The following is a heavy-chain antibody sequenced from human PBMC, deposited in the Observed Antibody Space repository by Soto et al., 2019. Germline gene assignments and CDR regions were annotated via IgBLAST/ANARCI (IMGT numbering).Heavy chain of an antibody. CDR3: ARVIVSGHYGDYESPTFYFDY. D-gene: IGHD4-17*01. CDR2: IYYSGST. V-gene: IGHV4-59*01. J-gene: IGHJ4*02. CDR1: GGSISSYY. Sequence: SETLSLTCTVSGGSISSYYWSWIRQPPGKGLEWIGYIYYSGSTNYNPSLKSRVTISVDTSKNQFSLKLSSVTAADTAVYYCARVIVSGHYGDYESPTFYFDYWGQGTLVTVSS.